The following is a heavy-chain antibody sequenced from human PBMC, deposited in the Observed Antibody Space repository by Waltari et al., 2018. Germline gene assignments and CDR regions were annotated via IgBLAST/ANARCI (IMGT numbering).Heavy chain of an antibody. V-gene: IGHV3-15*01. D-gene: IGHD3-22*01. Sequence: EVRLVESGGGLVKHGGSLRLSCPAPGFPFPNAWMTWVRQPPGKGLEWIGRMKTWSEGGTTDYAAPVRGRFTISRDDSQNILYLHMNSLKSEDTAVYYCTTPPNAPYSYEQNDASHLWGQGTMVTVSS. CDR2: MKTWSEGGTT. CDR3: TTPPNAPYSYEQNDASHL. CDR1: GFPFPNAW. J-gene: IGHJ3*01.